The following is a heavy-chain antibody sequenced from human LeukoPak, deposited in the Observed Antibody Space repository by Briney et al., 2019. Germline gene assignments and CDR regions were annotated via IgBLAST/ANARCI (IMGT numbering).Heavy chain of an antibody. D-gene: IGHD6-13*01. Sequence: GGSLRLSCAASGFTFSSYAMHWVRQAPGTGLEWVAVISYDGSNKYYADSVKGRFTISRDNSKNTLYLQMNSLRAEDTAVYYCARWINAAARRAYFDYWGQGTLVTVSS. J-gene: IGHJ4*02. V-gene: IGHV3-30-3*01. CDR2: ISYDGSNK. CDR3: ARWINAAARRAYFDY. CDR1: GFTFSSYA.